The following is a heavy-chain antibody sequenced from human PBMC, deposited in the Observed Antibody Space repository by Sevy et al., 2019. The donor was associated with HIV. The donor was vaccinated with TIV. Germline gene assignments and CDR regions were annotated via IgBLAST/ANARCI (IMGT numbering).Heavy chain of an antibody. CDR2: ITASGGNT. V-gene: IGHV3-23*01. D-gene: IGHD4-17*01. J-gene: IGHJ4*02. CDR3: GKDTGDAGYFDY. Sequence: GGSLRLSCAASGFTFSSYVMSWVRQAPGKGLEWVSTITASGGNTYHIDSVKGRFTISRDNSKNTLYLQVNSLKAEDTAVYYCGKDTGDAGYFDYWGQGTLVTVSS. CDR1: GFTFSSYV.